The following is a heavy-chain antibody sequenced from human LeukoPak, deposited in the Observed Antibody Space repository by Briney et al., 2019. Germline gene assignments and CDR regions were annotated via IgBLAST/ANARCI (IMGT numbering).Heavy chain of an antibody. V-gene: IGHV1-18*01. CDR1: GYTFTSYG. CDR2: ISAYNGNT. J-gene: IGHJ6*02. Sequence: APVKVSCKASGYTFTSYGISWVRQAPGQGLEWMGWISAYNGNTNYAQKLQGRVTMTTDTSTSTAYMELRSLRSDDTAVYYCARIELLWFGEAVYGMDVWGQGTTVTVSS. CDR3: ARIELLWFGEAVYGMDV. D-gene: IGHD3-10*01.